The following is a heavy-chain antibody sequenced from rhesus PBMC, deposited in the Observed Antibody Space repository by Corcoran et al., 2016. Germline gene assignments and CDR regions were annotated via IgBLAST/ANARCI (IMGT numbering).Heavy chain of an antibody. V-gene: IGHV4-165*02. CDR1: GGSINGFY. CDR2: NGGSSGIT. D-gene: IGHD6-25*01. J-gene: IGHJ4*01. Sequence: QVQLQESGPGLLKPPETLSLTYAVSGGSINGFYWNWIRQPLGKGLGRLGYNGGSSGITSHTPSLKGRFSISTDTSKSPFSLQLRSVTAADTAMYYCARSQGVAAALDYWGQGVLGTVSS. CDR3: ARSQGVAAALDY.